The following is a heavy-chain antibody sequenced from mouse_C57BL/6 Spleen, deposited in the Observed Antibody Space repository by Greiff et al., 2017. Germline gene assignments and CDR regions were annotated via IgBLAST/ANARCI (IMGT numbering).Heavy chain of an antibody. J-gene: IGHJ2*01. Sequence: QVQLQQSDAELVKPGASVKISCKASGYTFTDHTIHWMKQRPEQGLEWIGDIYPGDGSTKYNEKFKGKATLTADKSSSTAYMQLNSLTSEDSAVYFCAREGDYDEAVYFDDWGQGTTLTVSS. CDR2: IYPGDGST. V-gene: IGHV1-78*01. CDR3: AREGDYDEAVYFDD. D-gene: IGHD2-4*01. CDR1: GYTFTDHT.